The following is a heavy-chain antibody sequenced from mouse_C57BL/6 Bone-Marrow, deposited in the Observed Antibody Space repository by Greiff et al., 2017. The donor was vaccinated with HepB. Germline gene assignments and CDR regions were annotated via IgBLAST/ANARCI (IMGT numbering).Heavy chain of an antibody. CDR1: GFTFSDYY. Sequence: DVQLQESGGGLVQPGGSLKLSCAASGFTFSDYYMYWVRQTPEKRLEWVAYISNGGGSTYYPDTVKGRFTISRDNAKNTLYLQMSRLKSEDTAMYYCAREGYYGSSYDWYFDVWGTGTTVTVSS. V-gene: IGHV5-12*01. CDR3: AREGYYGSSYDWYFDV. CDR2: ISNGGGST. J-gene: IGHJ1*03. D-gene: IGHD1-1*01.